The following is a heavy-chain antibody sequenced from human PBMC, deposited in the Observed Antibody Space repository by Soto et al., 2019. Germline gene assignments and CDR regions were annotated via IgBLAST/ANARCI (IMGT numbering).Heavy chain of an antibody. J-gene: IGHJ5*02. CDR2: ISGSGGST. V-gene: IGHV3-23*01. Sequence: WWSLRLSCSASGFTCSSYAMSWCRQAPGKGLEWVSAISGSGGSTYYADSVKGRFTISRDNSKNTLYLQMNSLRAEDTAVYYCAKENRLVVVPAGWFDPWGQGTLVTVSS. CDR1: GFTCSSYA. D-gene: IGHD2-2*01. CDR3: AKENRLVVVPAGWFDP.